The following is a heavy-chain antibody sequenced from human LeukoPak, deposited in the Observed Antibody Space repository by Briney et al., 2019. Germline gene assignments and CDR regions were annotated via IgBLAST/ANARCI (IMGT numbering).Heavy chain of an antibody. CDR3: ARDPTPPYYYDSSGYFFDY. D-gene: IGHD3-22*01. CDR2: IYYSGST. V-gene: IGHV4-39*07. Sequence: SETLSLTCTVSGGSISSSSYYWGWIRQPPGKGLEWIGSIYYSGSTYYNPSLKSRVTISVDTSKNQFSLKLSSVTAADTAVYYCARDPTPPYYYDSSGYFFDYWGQGTLVTVSS. J-gene: IGHJ4*02. CDR1: GGSISSSSYY.